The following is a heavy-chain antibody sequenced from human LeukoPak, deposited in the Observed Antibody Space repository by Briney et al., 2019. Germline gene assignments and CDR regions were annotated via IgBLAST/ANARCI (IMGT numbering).Heavy chain of an antibody. CDR2: IYYSGST. CDR3: ARSLRGITIFWGPLPTSELGGWFDP. J-gene: IGHJ5*02. V-gene: IGHV4-59*01. CDR1: GGSISSYY. D-gene: IGHD3-9*01. Sequence: PSETLSLTCTVSGGSISSYYWSWIRQPPGKGLEWIGYIYYSGSTNYNPSLKSRVTISVDTSKNQFSLKLSSVTAADTAVYYCARSLRGITIFWGPLPTSELGGWFDPWGQGTLVTVSS.